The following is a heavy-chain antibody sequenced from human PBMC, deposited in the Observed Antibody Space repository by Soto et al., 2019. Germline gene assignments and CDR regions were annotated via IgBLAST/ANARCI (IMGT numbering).Heavy chain of an antibody. J-gene: IGHJ5*02. Sequence: SEALSLRCPVSGYTISVYYWNWIRQSPGQGLEWIGYISYSGPTKYNPSLKSRVTISVDTSKNQFSLKLSSVTAADTAVYYCAGRRRNYFDPWGQGTLVPVSS. V-gene: IGHV4-59*01. CDR2: ISYSGPT. CDR3: AGRRRNYFDP. CDR1: GYTISVYY.